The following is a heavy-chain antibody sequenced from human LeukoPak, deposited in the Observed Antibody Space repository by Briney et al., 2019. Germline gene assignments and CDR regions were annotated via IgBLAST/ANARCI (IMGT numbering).Heavy chain of an antibody. Sequence: AGGSLRLSCAAPGLITDDYAIHWVRQAPGKGLEWVSLISGDGGSTFYADSVGGRFTISRDNSKNSLSLQMSSLRSEDTALYFCVRESERSGWFDHWGQGTLVTVSS. J-gene: IGHJ5*02. CDR2: ISGDGGST. CDR3: VRESERSGWFDH. V-gene: IGHV3-43*02. CDR1: GLITDDYA. D-gene: IGHD1-26*01.